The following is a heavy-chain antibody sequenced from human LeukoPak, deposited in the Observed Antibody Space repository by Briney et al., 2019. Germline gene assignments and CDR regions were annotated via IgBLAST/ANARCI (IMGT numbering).Heavy chain of an antibody. Sequence: PSETLSLTCTVSGDSISSYYWSWIRQSPGKGLEWIGYIYYSGTTNYNPSLKSRVTISVDTSKNQFSLKLSSVTAADTAVYYCARLAQMRGATEVSRGYWGQGTLVTVSS. V-gene: IGHV4-59*12. D-gene: IGHD5-24*01. CDR1: GDSISSYY. CDR3: ARLAQMRGATEVSRGY. J-gene: IGHJ4*02. CDR2: IYYSGTT.